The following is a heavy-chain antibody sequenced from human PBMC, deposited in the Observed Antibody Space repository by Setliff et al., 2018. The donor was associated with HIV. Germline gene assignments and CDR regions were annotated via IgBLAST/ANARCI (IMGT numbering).Heavy chain of an antibody. Sequence: PSETLSLTCTVSGGSITRTPYYWGWIRQPPGKGLEWIGSIHHSGTAYDNPSLKSRVTISVDPSKNQILLRLSSVTAADTAVYYCARLSGGMVRNYWGQGTLVTVSS. CDR3: ARLSGGMVRNY. V-gene: IGHV4-39*01. D-gene: IGHD3-10*01. J-gene: IGHJ4*02. CDR2: IHHSGTA. CDR1: GGSITRTPYY.